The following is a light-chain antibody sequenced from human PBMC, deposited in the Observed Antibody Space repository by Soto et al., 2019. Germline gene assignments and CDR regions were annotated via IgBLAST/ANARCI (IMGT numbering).Light chain of an antibody. Sequence: IVMTQTPLSLSVTHGQPASMSCKTSQSVLHSYGXTYLYWYLQRPGQPPQLLIYEVSNRFSGVPDRFSGSGSGTYLTLKISRVEAEDVGVYYCMQTKQLPVTFGQGTKVDIK. CDR3: MQTKQLPVT. J-gene: IGKJ1*01. V-gene: IGKV2D-29*01. CDR1: QSVLHSYGXTY. CDR2: EVS.